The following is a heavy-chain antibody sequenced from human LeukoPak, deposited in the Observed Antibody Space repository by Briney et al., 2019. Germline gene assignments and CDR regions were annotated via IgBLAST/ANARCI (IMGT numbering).Heavy chain of an antibody. CDR1: GFTFSSYG. CDR2: IGYDGSNK. V-gene: IGHV3-30*02. Sequence: GGSLRLSCAASGFTFSSYGMHWVRQAPGEGLEWVAYIGYDGSNKYYADSVKGRFTISRDNSKNTLHLQMNSLRAADTALYYCARDLIGKYSIGYWGQGTLVTVSS. D-gene: IGHD2-15*01. CDR3: ARDLIGKYSIGY. J-gene: IGHJ4*02.